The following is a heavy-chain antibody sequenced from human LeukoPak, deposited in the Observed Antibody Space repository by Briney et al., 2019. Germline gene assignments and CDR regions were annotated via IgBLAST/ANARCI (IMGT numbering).Heavy chain of an antibody. CDR3: ARDRLEGGETFDS. CDR2: ITGSSSYI. D-gene: IGHD1-1*01. V-gene: IGHV3-21*01. Sequence: PVGSLRLSCAASGFSFRSYSMDWVGQAPGKGLDMVSSITGSSSYISYADSVKGRFTISRDNAENSLFLQMNSLRPEDTAVYFCARDRLEGGETFDSWGQGTLVTVSS. J-gene: IGHJ4*02. CDR1: GFSFRSYS.